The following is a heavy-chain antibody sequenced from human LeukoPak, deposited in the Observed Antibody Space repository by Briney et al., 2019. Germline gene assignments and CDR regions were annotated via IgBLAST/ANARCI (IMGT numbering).Heavy chain of an antibody. J-gene: IGHJ4*02. CDR1: GFTVSSTY. CDR3: ARDSNYDY. V-gene: IGHV3-66*02. CDR2: LCGGTT. D-gene: IGHD6-13*01. Sequence: GGSLRLSCAASGFTVSSTYMSWVRQAPGKGLEWVSVLCGGTTYYADSVKGRFTISRDNSKNTLYLQMNSLRAEDTAVYYCARDSNYDYWGQGTLVTVSS.